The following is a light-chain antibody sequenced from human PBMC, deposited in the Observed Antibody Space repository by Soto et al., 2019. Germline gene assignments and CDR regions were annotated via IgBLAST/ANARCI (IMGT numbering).Light chain of an antibody. V-gene: IGLV2-14*03. CDR1: SSDVGDDHY. CDR3: SSYTTSSTVL. CDR2: DVS. Sequence: QSALTQPASVSGSPGQSLTIPCTGTSSDVGDDHYVSWYQQHPGKAPKLMIYDVSYRPSGVSNRFAGSKSGDTASLTISGLQDEDEDYYYRSSYTTSSTVLFGGGTKLTVL. J-gene: IGLJ2*01.